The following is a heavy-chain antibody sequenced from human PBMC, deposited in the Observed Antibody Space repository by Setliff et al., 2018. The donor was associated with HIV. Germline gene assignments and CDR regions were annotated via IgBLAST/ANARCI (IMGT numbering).Heavy chain of an antibody. CDR3: ARAADSGTYVWEPATDL. Sequence: SETLSLTCSVSGGSIRSGSYYWSWIRQPAGKGLEWIGHIYSTGGTRYNPSLESRLTILVDTSRNQFSLNLSSVTAADTAVYYCARAADSGTYVWEPATDLWGRGTLVTVSS. CDR2: IYSTGGT. J-gene: IGHJ2*01. D-gene: IGHD1-26*01. V-gene: IGHV4-61*09. CDR1: GGSIRSGSYY.